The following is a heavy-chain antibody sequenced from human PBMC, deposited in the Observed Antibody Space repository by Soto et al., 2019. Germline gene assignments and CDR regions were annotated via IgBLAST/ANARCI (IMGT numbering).Heavy chain of an antibody. CDR1: GGTFSSYA. CDR2: IIPIFGTA. D-gene: IGHD2-2*01. V-gene: IGHV1-69*13. Sequence: GASVKVSCKASGGTFSSYAISWVRQAPGQGLEWMGGIIPIFGTANYAQKFQGRVTITADESTSTAYMELSSLRSEDTAVYYCARGILRYCSSTSCFYYWGQGTLVTVSS. CDR3: ARGILRYCSSTSCFYY. J-gene: IGHJ4*02.